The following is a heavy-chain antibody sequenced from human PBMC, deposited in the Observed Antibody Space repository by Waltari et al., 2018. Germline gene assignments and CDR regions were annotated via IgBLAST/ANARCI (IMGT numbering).Heavy chain of an antibody. CDR2: TSNKAHRYTT. V-gene: IGHV3-72*01. CDR1: GFTFSDHF. CDR3: ARDFFSG. J-gene: IGHJ4*02. D-gene: IGHD3-3*01. Sequence: EVQLVESGGGLVQPGGSLRLSCAASGFTFSDHFMDWVRQAPGKGLGWVVRTSNKAHRYTTYYAASVIGRFTISRDDSENALYLQMNSLKTEDTAVYYCARDFFSGWGQGTLVIVSS.